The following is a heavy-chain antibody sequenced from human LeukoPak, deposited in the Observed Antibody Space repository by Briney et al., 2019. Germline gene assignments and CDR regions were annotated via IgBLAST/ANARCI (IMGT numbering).Heavy chain of an antibody. CDR3: ARSSGGPSMTDY. D-gene: IGHD2-15*01. CDR1: GGTFSSYA. J-gene: IGHJ4*02. V-gene: IGHV1-69*13. Sequence: ASVKVSCKASGGTFSSYAISWVRQAPGQGLEWMGGIIPIFGTADYAQKFQGRVTITADESTSTAYMELSSLRSEDTAVYYCARSSGGPSMTDYWGQGTLVTVSS. CDR2: IIPIFGTA.